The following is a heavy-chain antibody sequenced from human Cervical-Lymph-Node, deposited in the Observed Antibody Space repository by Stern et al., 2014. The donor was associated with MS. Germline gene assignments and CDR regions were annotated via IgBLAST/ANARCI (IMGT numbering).Heavy chain of an antibody. CDR3: TKEIRRADSSPDY. CDR1: GFRFDLYA. CDR2: ISWNSVSI. V-gene: IGHV3-9*01. Sequence: VQLVESGGDLVQPGRSLRLSCAASGFRFDLYAMHWVRQAPGKGLEWVAGISWNSVSIAYAGSVKGRCTISRDNVRNSLYLQMDSLRPEDTALYYCTKEIRRADSSPDYWGQGALVTVSS. D-gene: IGHD3-22*01. J-gene: IGHJ4*02.